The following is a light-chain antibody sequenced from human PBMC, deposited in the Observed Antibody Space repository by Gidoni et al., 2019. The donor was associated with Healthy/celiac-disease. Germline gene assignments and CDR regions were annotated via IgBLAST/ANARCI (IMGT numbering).Light chain of an antibody. J-gene: IGKJ4*01. CDR3: QQYDNLPPRLT. CDR2: DAS. Sequence: DIQMTQSPSSLSTSVGDRVTITCQASQDISNHLNWYQQKPGKAPKLLIYDASNLETGVPSRFSGSGSGTDFTFTISSLQPEDIATYYCQQYDNLPPRLTFGGXTKVEIK. CDR1: QDISNH. V-gene: IGKV1-33*01.